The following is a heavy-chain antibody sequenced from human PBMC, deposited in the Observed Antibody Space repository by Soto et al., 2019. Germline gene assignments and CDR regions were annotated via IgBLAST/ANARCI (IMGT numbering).Heavy chain of an antibody. D-gene: IGHD2-21*01. CDR1: GFTFDTYW. J-gene: IGHJ6*01. V-gene: IGHV3-74*01. CDR3: ARLSGDHSAFFSYGIGA. CDR2: LHSDGTIS. Sequence: GGSLRLSCAASGFTFDTYWMSWVRQAPGKGPERLSGLHSDGTISSYADSVKGRFTISRDNARNTLSLRMNSLRADDTAVYYCARLSGDHSAFFSYGIGACEQGSTVTV.